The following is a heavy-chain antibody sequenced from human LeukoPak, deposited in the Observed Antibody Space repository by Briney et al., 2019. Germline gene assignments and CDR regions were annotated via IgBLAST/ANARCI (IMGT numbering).Heavy chain of an antibody. J-gene: IGHJ4*02. CDR1: GYTFTSYD. Sequence: GASVKVSCKASGYTFTSYDINWVRQATGQGLEWMGWMNPNSGNTNYAQKLQGRVTMTTDTSTSTAYMELRSLRSDDTAVYYCARMGYNFDYWGQGTLVTVSS. CDR3: ARMGYNFDY. CDR2: MNPNSGNT. D-gene: IGHD5-24*01. V-gene: IGHV1-18*01.